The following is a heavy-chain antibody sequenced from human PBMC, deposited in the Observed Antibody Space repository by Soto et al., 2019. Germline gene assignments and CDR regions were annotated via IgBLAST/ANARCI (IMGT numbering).Heavy chain of an antibody. V-gene: IGHV3-21*01. CDR3: ARERANDYYYYGMDV. CDR1: GFTFSSYS. Sequence: EVQLVESGGGLVKPGGSLRLSCAASGFTFSSYSMNWVRQAPGKGLEWVSSISSSSSYIYYADSVKGRFTISRDNAKNSLYLQMNSLRAEDTAVYYCARERANDYYYYGMDVWGQGTMVTVSS. J-gene: IGHJ6*02. CDR2: ISSSSSYI.